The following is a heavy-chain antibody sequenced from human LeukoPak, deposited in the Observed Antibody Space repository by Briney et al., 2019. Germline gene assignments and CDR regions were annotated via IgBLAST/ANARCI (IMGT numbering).Heavy chain of an antibody. Sequence: QAGRSLRLSCAASGFTFSSYSMNWVRQAPGKGLEWVSYISSSSSTIYYADSVKGRFTISRDNAKNSLYLQMNSLRAEDTAVYYCARGLAFGSWYLGYFDYWGQGTLVTVSS. D-gene: IGHD6-13*01. V-gene: IGHV3-48*01. J-gene: IGHJ4*02. CDR2: ISSSSSTI. CDR1: GFTFSSYS. CDR3: ARGLAFGSWYLGYFDY.